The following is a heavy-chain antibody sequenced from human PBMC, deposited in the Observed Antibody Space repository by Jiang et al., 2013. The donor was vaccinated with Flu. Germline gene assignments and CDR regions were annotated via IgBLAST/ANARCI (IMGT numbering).Heavy chain of an antibody. CDR3: AKGQTVAGEFDS. CDR1: GFIFDIYG. CDR2: ISYDGNED. Sequence: RLSCAASGFIFDIYGMHWVRQAPGKGLEWVASISYDGNEDTYADSVKGRLTISRDKGSENTVSLHMNSLRPEDTAIYYCAKGQTVAGEFDSWGQGSLVTVSP. V-gene: IGHV3-30*18. J-gene: IGHJ4*01. D-gene: IGHD6-19*01.